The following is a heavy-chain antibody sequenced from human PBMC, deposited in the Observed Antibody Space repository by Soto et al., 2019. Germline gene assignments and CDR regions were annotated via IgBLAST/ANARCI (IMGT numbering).Heavy chain of an antibody. CDR1: GGSFSGYY. J-gene: IGHJ4*02. D-gene: IGHD6-19*01. CDR3: ARSSGSSGWYWGDRRGYYFDY. Sequence: PSETLSLTCAVYGGSFSGYYWSWIRQPPGKGLEWIGEINHSGSTNYNPSLKSRVTISVDTSKNQFSLKLISVTAADTAVYYCARSSGSSGWYWGDRRGYYFDYWGQGTLVTVSS. V-gene: IGHV4-34*01. CDR2: INHSGST.